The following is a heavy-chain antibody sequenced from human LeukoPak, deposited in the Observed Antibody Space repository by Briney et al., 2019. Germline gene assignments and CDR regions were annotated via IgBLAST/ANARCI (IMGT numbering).Heavy chain of an antibody. J-gene: IGHJ3*02. V-gene: IGHV1-18*01. CDR2: ISAYNGNT. CDR3: ARDSTVKGSIVATISFGAFDI. Sequence: ASVKVSCRASGYTFTSYGISWVRQAPGQGLEWMGWISAYNGNTNYAQKLQGRVTMTTDTSTSTAYMELRSLRSDDTAVYYCARDSTVKGSIVATISFGAFDIWGQGTMVTVSS. CDR1: GYTFTSYG. D-gene: IGHD5-12*01.